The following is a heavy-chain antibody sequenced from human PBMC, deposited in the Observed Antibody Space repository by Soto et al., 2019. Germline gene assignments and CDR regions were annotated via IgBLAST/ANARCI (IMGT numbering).Heavy chain of an antibody. D-gene: IGHD2-8*02. V-gene: IGHV4-4*02. J-gene: IGHJ3*02. CDR3: ASYWDHDAFDI. CDR2: IYHSGST. CDR1: GCSISNSNL. Sequence: PSETLSLTCAVSGCSISNSNLWIWVRQPPGKGLEWIGYIYHSGSTNYNPSLKSRVTISVDTSKNQFSLKLSSVTAADTAVYYCASYWDHDAFDIWGQGTMVTVSS.